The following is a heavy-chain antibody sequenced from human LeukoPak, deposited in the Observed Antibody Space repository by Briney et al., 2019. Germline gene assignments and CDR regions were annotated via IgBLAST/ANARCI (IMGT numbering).Heavy chain of an antibody. J-gene: IGHJ6*02. CDR1: GYTFTSYD. V-gene: IGHV1-8*01. CDR3: ATRRRGYSGSSYYYYGMDV. CDR2: MNPNSGNT. Sequence: ASVKVSCKAPGYTFTSYDINWVRQATGQGLEWMGWMNPNSGNTGYAQKFQGRVTMTRNTSISTAYMELSSLRSEDTAVYYCATRRRGYSGSSYYYYGMDVWGQGTTVTVSS. D-gene: IGHD5-12*01.